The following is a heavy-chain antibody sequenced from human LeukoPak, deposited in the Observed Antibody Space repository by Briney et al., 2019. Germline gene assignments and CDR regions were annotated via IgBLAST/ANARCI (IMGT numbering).Heavy chain of an antibody. CDR2: IRYDGSNE. CDR1: GFSFSGYG. CDR3: ARDLNVVVPASNDY. D-gene: IGHD2-2*01. V-gene: IGHV3-30*02. J-gene: IGHJ4*02. Sequence: PGGSLRLSCAASGFSFSGYGMHWVRQAPGKGLEWVAFIRYDGSNEYYADSVKGRFTISRDKSKNTLSLQMNGLRVEDTAVYYCARDLNVVVPASNDYWGQGTLVTVSS.